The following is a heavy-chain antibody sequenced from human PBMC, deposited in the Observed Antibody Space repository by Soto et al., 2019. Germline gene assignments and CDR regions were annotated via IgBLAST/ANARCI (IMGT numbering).Heavy chain of an antibody. D-gene: IGHD3-16*01. Sequence: QVQLVQSGAEVRKPGASVKVSCKASGYTFTTYGISWVRQAPGQGLEWMGWISGYNGHTKYAQKFQGRVTMTTDTSXGTVDMDLRSLRSADTAVYYCARGGEMPYYYYGLDVWGQGTTVTVSS. CDR3: ARGGEMPYYYYGLDV. CDR1: GYTFTTYG. J-gene: IGHJ6*02. V-gene: IGHV1-18*01. CDR2: ISGYNGHT.